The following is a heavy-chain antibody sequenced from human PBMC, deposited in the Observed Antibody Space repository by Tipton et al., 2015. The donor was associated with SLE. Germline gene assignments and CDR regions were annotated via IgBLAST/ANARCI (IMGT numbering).Heavy chain of an antibody. CDR1: GNTFTTYD. D-gene: IGHD6-19*01. Sequence: QLVQSGAEVKKPGASVKVSCKASGNTFTTYDINWVRQATGQGLEWMGWMNPNSGNTGYAQKFQGRVAMTRNTSISTAYMELSSLTSEDAAVYFCATLAVTGQASWGPGALVALSS. V-gene: IGHV1-8*01. CDR2: MNPNSGNT. CDR3: ATLAVTGQAS. J-gene: IGHJ5*02.